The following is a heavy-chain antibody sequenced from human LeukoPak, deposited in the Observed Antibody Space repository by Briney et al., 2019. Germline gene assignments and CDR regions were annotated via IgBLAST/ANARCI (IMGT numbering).Heavy chain of an antibody. Sequence: ASVKVSCKASGYTFTGYYMHWVRQAPGQGLEWMGWISAYNGNTNYAQKLQGRVTMTTDTSTSTAYMELRSLRSDDMAVYYCARDVGDSSGSWFDPWGQGTLVTVSS. J-gene: IGHJ5*02. CDR2: ISAYNGNT. CDR3: ARDVGDSSGSWFDP. D-gene: IGHD3-22*01. V-gene: IGHV1-18*03. CDR1: GYTFTGYY.